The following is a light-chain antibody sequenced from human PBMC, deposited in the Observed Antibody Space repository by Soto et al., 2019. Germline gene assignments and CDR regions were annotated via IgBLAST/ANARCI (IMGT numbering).Light chain of an antibody. CDR2: DAS. CDR1: QSVSSSS. V-gene: IGKV3-20*01. CDR3: QQYGSSPRT. J-gene: IGKJ1*01. Sequence: EIVLTQSRGTLSLSPGERATLSCRASQSVSSSSLAWYQQKPGQAPRLLLYDASSRATGIPDRFSGSGSGTDFTLTISRLEPEDFAVYYCQQYGSSPRTFGQGTKVDIK.